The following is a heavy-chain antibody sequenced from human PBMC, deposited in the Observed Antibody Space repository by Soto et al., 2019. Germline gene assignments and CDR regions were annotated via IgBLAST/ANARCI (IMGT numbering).Heavy chain of an antibody. J-gene: IGHJ3*01. D-gene: IGHD6-19*01. CDR2: INGNGSTT. CDR3: VRELAGSRTGFDL. CDR1: GFSFSRHW. Sequence: PGGSLRLSCAASGFSFSRHWMHWVRQPPGKGLVWVSRINGNGSTTSDADFVKGRVTISRDNAKNTLYLQMNSLGDEDTAVYYCVRELAGSRTGFDLCGQGTVVTV. V-gene: IGHV3-74*01.